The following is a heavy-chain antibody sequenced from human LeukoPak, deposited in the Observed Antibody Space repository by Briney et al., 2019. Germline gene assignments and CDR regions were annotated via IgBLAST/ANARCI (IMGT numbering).Heavy chain of an antibody. V-gene: IGHV4-4*02. CDR1: GGSISSSNW. D-gene: IGHD2-15*01. Sequence: PSGTLSLTCAVSGGSISSSNWWSWVRQPPGKGLEWIGEIYHSGSTNYNPSLKSRVTISVDKSKNQFSLKLSSVTAADTAVYYCARDLDRYCSGGSCYSPCYWGQGTLVTVSS. CDR3: ARDLDRYCSGGSCYSPCY. CDR2: IYHSGST. J-gene: IGHJ4*02.